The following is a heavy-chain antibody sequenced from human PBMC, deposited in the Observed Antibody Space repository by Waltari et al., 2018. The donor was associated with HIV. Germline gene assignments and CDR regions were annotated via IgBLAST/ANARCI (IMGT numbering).Heavy chain of an antibody. CDR3: ARDPPSYYDSSGET. CDR2: IYHSGST. CDR1: GGSVSSSNW. Sequence: QVWLQVSGPGLVKHSGNLSLLCAVSGGSVSSSNWWSWVRQPPGKGLEWRGEIYHSGSTNYNPSLKSRVTISVDKSKNQFSLKLSSVTAADTAVYYCARDPPSYYDSSGETWGQGTLVTVSS. D-gene: IGHD3-22*01. V-gene: IGHV4-4*02. J-gene: IGHJ5*02.